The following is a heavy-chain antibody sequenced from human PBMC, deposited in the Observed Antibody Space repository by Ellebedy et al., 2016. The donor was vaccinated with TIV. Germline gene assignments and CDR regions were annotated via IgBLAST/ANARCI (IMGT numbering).Heavy chain of an antibody. CDR1: GYNFRSYW. Sequence: ASVKVSCXASGYNFRSYWISWVRQMPGKGLEWMGRIDASDSYTSYSPSFRGRVTISLDKSKSTAYLQWTSLRASDTAIYYCARPLTGYADLDHWGQGTLVTVSS. D-gene: IGHD3-9*01. J-gene: IGHJ4*02. V-gene: IGHV5-10-1*01. CDR3: ARPLTGYADLDH. CDR2: IDASDSYT.